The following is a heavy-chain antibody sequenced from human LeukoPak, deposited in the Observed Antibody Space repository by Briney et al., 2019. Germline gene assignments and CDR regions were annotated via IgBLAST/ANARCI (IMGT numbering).Heavy chain of an antibody. CDR3: ARAGCSSTSCYYYYYYYYMDV. J-gene: IGHJ6*03. CDR2: ISAYNGNT. Sequence: GASVKVSCKASGYTFTSYGISWVRQAPGQGLEWMGWISAYNGNTNYAQKLQGRVTMTTDTSTSTAYMELRSLRSDDTAVYYCARAGCSSTSCYYYYYYYYMDVWGKGTTVTVSS. D-gene: IGHD2-2*01. V-gene: IGHV1-18*01. CDR1: GYTFTSYG.